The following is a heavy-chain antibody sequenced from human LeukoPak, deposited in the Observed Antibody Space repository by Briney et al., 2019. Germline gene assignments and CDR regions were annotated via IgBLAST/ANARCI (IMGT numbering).Heavy chain of an antibody. CDR3: AKYQLLAVHNADYYYYGMDV. CDR2: ISGSGGST. Sequence: GGSLRLSCAASGVTISSYAMSWVRQAPGKGLEWVSAISGSGGSTYYADSVKGRFTISRDNSKNTLYLQMNSLRAEDTAVYYCAKYQLLAVHNADYYYYGMDVWGKGTTVTASS. CDR1: GVTISSYA. J-gene: IGHJ6*04. D-gene: IGHD2-2*01. V-gene: IGHV3-23*01.